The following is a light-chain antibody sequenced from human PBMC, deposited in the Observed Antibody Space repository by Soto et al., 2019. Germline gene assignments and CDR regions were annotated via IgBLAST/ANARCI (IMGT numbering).Light chain of an antibody. CDR2: WAS. J-gene: IGKJ2*01. V-gene: IGKV4-1*01. CDR1: QSVLYSSNNKNY. Sequence: DIVMTQSPDSLAVSLGERATINCKSSQSVLYSSNNKNYLAWYQQKPGQPPKLLMYWASTREFGVPDRFSGSGSATDFTLTISSLQAEDVAVYYCQQYYSTPYTFGQGTKLEIK. CDR3: QQYYSTPYT.